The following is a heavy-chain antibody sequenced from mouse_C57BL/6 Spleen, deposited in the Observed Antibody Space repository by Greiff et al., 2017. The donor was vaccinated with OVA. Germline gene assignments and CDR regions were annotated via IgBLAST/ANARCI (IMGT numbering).Heavy chain of an antibody. CDR3: ARYEIMLAY. V-gene: IGHV1-54*01. Sequence: VQLQQSGAELVRPGTSVKVSCKASGYAFTNYLIEWVKQRPGQGLEWIGVINPGSGGTNYNEKFKGKATLTADKSSSTAYMHLSSLTSEDSAVYFCARYEIMLAYWGQGTLVTVSA. CDR2: INPGSGGT. CDR1: GYAFTNYL. D-gene: IGHD2-12*01. J-gene: IGHJ3*01.